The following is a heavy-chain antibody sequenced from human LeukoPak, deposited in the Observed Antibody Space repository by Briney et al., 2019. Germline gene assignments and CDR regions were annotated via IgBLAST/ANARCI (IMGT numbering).Heavy chain of an antibody. CDR1: GYTFTGYY. J-gene: IGHJ3*02. CDR3: ARDPPNGLHAFDI. V-gene: IGHV1-2*06. Sequence: GASVKVSCKASGYTFTGYYMHWVRQAPGQGLEWMGRINPNSGGTNYAQKFQGRVTMTRDTSISTAYMELSRLRSDDTAVYYCARDPPNGLHAFDIWGQGTMVTVSS. D-gene: IGHD2-8*01. CDR2: INPNSGGT.